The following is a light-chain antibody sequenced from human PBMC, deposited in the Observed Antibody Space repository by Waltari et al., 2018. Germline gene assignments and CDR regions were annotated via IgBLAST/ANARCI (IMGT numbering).Light chain of an antibody. V-gene: IGKV3-20*01. CDR1: QTVGSRS. Sequence: EIVLTQSPGTASLSPGERVTLSCRASQTVGSRSLALYQQKPGQAPRLVIYRASRRATGIPDRFMGSGSGTDFSLTISRLEPEDFAVYYCQQHGTLPATFGQGTKVEIK. J-gene: IGKJ1*01. CDR2: RAS. CDR3: QQHGTLPAT.